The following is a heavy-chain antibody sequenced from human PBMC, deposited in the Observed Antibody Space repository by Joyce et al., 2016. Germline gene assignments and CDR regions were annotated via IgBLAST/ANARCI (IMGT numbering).Heavy chain of an antibody. V-gene: IGHV3-21*01. CDR3: ARNYDIWGGSPFDP. D-gene: IGHD3-3*01. J-gene: IGHJ5*02. CDR1: GFTFKSYT. Sequence: EMQLVESGGGLVKPGGSLRLSCTGSGFTFKSYTMIWVRRAAGKGLEWLSSIDMDSGYRSYVDSVRGRHTSSRENAKNSLYRQMNPPRVEDTAVYCCARNYDIWGGSPFDPWGQGRQVTVSS. CDR2: IDMDSGYR.